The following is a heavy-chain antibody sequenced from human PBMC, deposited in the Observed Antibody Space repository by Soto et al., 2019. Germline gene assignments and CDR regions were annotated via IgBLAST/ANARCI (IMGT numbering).Heavy chain of an antibody. CDR3: ARVRVDIGVLPAATPYYYYGMDV. Sequence: QVQLVQSGAEVKKPGASVKVSCKASGYTFTSYGISWVRLAPGQGLEWMGWISSYNGNNNYALKLQGRIPMTTDTSMRTAYMELTRLRSDDTPLYKWARVRVDIGVLPAATPYYYYGMDVGGQGTTVTFSS. V-gene: IGHV1-18*01. J-gene: IGHJ6*02. CDR2: ISSYNGNN. CDR1: GYTFTSYG. D-gene: IGHD2-2*01.